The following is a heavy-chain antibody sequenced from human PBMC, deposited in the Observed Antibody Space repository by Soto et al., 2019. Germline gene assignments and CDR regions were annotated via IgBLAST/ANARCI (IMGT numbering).Heavy chain of an antibody. CDR3: ARGGWHSSSWSHYYYYGMDV. CDR2: INHSGST. D-gene: IGHD6-13*01. CDR1: GGSFSGYY. Sequence: PAETLSLTXAVYGGSFSGYYWSWIRQPPGKGLEWIGEINHSGSTNYNPSLNSRVTISVDKSKNQYSLKLSSVTAADTAVYYCARGGWHSSSWSHYYYYGMDVWGQGTTVTVSS. J-gene: IGHJ6*02. V-gene: IGHV4-34*01.